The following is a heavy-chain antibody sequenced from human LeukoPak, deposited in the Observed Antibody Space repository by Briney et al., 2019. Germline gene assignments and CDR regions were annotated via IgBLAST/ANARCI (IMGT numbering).Heavy chain of an antibody. CDR3: TTGPWFGYDY. CDR2: IGGGGYTT. CDR1: GFTFSSYG. D-gene: IGHD3-10*01. V-gene: IGHV3-23*01. J-gene: IGHJ4*02. Sequence: GGSLRLSCAASGFTFSSYGMSWVRQAPGKGLEWVSIIGGGGYTTYYADSVKGRFTISRDNSRNTLYLQMNSLRVEDTAVYYCTTGPWFGYDYWGQGALVTVSS.